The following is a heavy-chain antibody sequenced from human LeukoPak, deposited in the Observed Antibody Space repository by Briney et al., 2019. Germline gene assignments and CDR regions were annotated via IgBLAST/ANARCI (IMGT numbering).Heavy chain of an antibody. V-gene: IGHV4-30-2*05. Sequence: SQTLSLTCAVSGGSISSGGYSWSWIRQPPGKGLEGIGYIYHSGSTYYNPSLKSRVTISVDTSKNQFSLKLSSVTAADTAVYYCARGGSYDSSGSLWDYWGQGTLVTVSS. CDR3: ARGGSYDSSGSLWDY. CDR1: GGSISSGGYS. D-gene: IGHD3-22*01. J-gene: IGHJ4*02. CDR2: IYHSGST.